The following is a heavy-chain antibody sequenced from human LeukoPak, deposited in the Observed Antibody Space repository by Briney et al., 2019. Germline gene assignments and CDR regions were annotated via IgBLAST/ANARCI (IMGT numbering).Heavy chain of an antibody. D-gene: IGHD3-22*01. Sequence: PGGSLRLSCAASGFTFSSYWMHWVRQAPGKGLVWVSRINSDGSSTSYADSVKGRFTISRDNAKNTLYLQMNSLRAEDTAVYYCAREEVINYYDSSGYQDYWGQGTLVTVSS. V-gene: IGHV3-74*01. J-gene: IGHJ4*02. CDR3: AREEVINYYDSSGYQDY. CDR2: INSDGSST. CDR1: GFTFSSYW.